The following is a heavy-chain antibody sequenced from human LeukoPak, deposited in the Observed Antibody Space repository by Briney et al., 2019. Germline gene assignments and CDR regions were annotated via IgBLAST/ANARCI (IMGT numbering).Heavy chain of an antibody. CDR2: IYSGGST. Sequence: GGSLRLSCAASGFSVSSNYMNWVRQAPGKGLEWVSVIYSGGSTYYADSVKGRFTISRDNSKNTLYLQMNSLRAEDTAVYYCARGGQYCSSTSCYPTGWFDPWGQGTLVTVSS. CDR1: GFSVSSNY. D-gene: IGHD2-2*01. V-gene: IGHV3-53*01. J-gene: IGHJ5*02. CDR3: ARGGQYCSSTSCYPTGWFDP.